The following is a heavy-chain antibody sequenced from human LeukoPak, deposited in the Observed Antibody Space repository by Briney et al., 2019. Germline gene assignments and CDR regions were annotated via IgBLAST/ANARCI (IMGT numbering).Heavy chain of an antibody. Sequence: GGSLRLSCAASGFTFSSYGMHWVRQAPGKGLEWVAFIRYDGSNKYYADSVKGRFTISRDNSKNTLYLQMNSLRAEDTAVYYCAKGDIDYYYYMDVWGKGTTVTVSS. CDR1: GFTFSSYG. J-gene: IGHJ6*03. D-gene: IGHD5-12*01. V-gene: IGHV3-30*02. CDR3: AKGDIDYYYYMDV. CDR2: IRYDGSNK.